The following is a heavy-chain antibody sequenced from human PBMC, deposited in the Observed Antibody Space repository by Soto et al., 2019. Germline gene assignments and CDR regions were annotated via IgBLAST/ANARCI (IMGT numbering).Heavy chain of an antibody. D-gene: IGHD3-16*01. CDR2: IDPSDSYT. CDR3: AGGKDYPLGPTYRDSPYYYYYGMDV. V-gene: IGHV5-10-1*01. Sequence: PGESLKISCKGSGYSFTSYWISWVRQMPGKGLEWMGRIDPSDSYTNYSPSFQGHVTISADKSISTAYLQWSSLRASDTAMYYCAGGKDYPLGPTYRDSPYYYYYGMDVWGQGTTVTVSS. J-gene: IGHJ6*02. CDR1: GYSFTSYW.